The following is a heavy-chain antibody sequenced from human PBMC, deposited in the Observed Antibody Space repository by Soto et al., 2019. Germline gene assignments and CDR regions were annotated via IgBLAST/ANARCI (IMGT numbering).Heavy chain of an antibody. D-gene: IGHD6-13*01. CDR2: IYSGGST. Sequence: SWVRQAPGKGLEWVSVIYSGGSTYYADSVKGRFTISRDNSKNTLYLQMNSLRAEDFSVYYCASVTLAASGPLFDYCAHGT. V-gene: IGHV3-66*01. J-gene: IGHJ4*01. CDR3: ASVTLAASGPLFDY.